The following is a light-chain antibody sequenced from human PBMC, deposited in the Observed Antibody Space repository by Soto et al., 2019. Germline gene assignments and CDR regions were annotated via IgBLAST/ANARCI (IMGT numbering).Light chain of an antibody. Sequence: QTVVTQEPSFSVSPGGTVTLTCGLSSGSVSTSYYPSWYQQTPGQAPRTLIYSTNTRSSGVPDRFSGSILGNKAALTITGAQADDESDYYCVLYMGSGIWVFGWGTKVTVL. V-gene: IGLV8-61*01. CDR2: STN. CDR1: SGSVSTSYY. J-gene: IGLJ3*02. CDR3: VLYMGSGIWV.